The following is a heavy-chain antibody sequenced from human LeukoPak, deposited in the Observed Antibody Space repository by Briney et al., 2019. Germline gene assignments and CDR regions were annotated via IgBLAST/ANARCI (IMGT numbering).Heavy chain of an antibody. D-gene: IGHD3-3*01. Sequence: ASVKLSCKCSASPFTSCYMHWLRQRPGQGLEWMGWINVSGGTKYAEKFRGRVTVTRDTNMATAYMELISLTSDDAAVYYCARDLRLFDYWGQGTLVTVSA. CDR1: ASPFTSCY. J-gene: IGHJ4*02. CDR2: INVSGGT. CDR3: ARDLRLFDY. V-gene: IGHV1-2*02.